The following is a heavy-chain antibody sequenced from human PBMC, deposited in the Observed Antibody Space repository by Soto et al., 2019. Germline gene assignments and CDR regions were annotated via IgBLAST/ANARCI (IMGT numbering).Heavy chain of an antibody. J-gene: IGHJ2*01. CDR1: GFTFSTYG. D-gene: IGHD4-17*01. CDR3: ARGRGDYENCNFAL. Sequence: EVQLVESGDALVQPGGSLRVSCEGSGFTFSTYGMHWVRQAPGKGLEFVSSTSGSGRRTSYADSVKGRFIISRDNSKNTLYLQMGSLRIEDTGVYYWARGRGDYENCNFALWGRGSLVTVSS. V-gene: IGHV3-64*02. CDR2: TSGSGRRT.